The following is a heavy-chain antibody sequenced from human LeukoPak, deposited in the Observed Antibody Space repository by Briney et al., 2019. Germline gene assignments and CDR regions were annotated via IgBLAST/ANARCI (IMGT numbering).Heavy chain of an antibody. CDR3: ALGMTTVRDWFDP. J-gene: IGHJ5*02. V-gene: IGHV1-2*02. Sequence: ASVKVSCKASGYTFTGYYMHWVRQAPGQGLEWMGWINPNSGGTNYAQKFQGRVTMTRDTSISTAYMELSRLRSDDAAVYYCALGMTTVRDWFDPWGQGTLVTVSS. CDR2: INPNSGGT. CDR1: GYTFTGYY. D-gene: IGHD4-11*01.